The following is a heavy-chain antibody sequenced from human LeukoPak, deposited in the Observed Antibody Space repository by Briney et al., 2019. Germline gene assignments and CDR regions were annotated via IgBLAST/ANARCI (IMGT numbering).Heavy chain of an antibody. CDR2: IASDGSST. CDR1: GFTFSSYW. Sequence: GGSLRLSCAASGFTFSSYWMNWVRQAPGKGLVWVSRIASDGSSTTYADSVKGRFTISRDNSKNTLYLQMNSLRAEDTAVYYCARDSTGYWYFDLWGRGTLVSVSS. V-gene: IGHV3-74*01. J-gene: IGHJ2*01. CDR3: ARDSTGYWYFDL. D-gene: IGHD3-3*02.